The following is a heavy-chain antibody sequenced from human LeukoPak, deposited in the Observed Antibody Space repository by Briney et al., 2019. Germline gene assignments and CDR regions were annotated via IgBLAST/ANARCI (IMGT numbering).Heavy chain of an antibody. V-gene: IGHV3-48*04. D-gene: IGHD1-1*01. CDR2: IHSGDSTT. CDR1: GFIFRSHS. Sequence: GGSLRLSCAASGFIFRSHSMNWVRQAPGKGLEWISFIHSGDSTTYYADSVKGRFTISRDNAKNSLYLQMNSLGAEDTAIYYCAIIGYNWRLDYWGQGILVTVSS. CDR3: AIIGYNWRLDY. J-gene: IGHJ4*02.